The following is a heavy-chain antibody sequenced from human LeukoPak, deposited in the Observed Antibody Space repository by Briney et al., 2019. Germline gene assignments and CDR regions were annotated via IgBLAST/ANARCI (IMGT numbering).Heavy chain of an antibody. V-gene: IGHV3-21*01. J-gene: IGHJ5*01. CDR2: ISSNSSYI. CDR1: GFTFSSYR. CDR3: ARTVVMLDS. D-gene: IGHD4-23*01. Sequence: PGGALRLSCSGSGFTFSSYRMDWGRRAPGKGVEWVSSISSNSSYIYYADSVKGRFPISRDNAKTSLYLQMNSLRAEDTAVYYCARTVVMLDSWGQGTLVTVSS.